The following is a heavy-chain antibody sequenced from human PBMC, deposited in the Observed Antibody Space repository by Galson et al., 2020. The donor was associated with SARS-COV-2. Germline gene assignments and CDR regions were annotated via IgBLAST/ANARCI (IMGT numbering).Heavy chain of an antibody. CDR1: GFSLSTSGVG. CDR3: AHRDIVLGGPPGFDY. J-gene: IGHJ4*02. Sequence: SGPTPVKPTQTLTLTCTFSGFSLSTSGVGVGRIRQSPGKPLEWLALIYWDDDRRYSPSLKSRLTITKDTSKNQVVLTMTNMDPVDTATYYCAHRDIVLGGPPGFDYWGQGTLVTVSS. D-gene: IGHD2-8*02. CDR2: IYWDDDR. V-gene: IGHV2-5*02.